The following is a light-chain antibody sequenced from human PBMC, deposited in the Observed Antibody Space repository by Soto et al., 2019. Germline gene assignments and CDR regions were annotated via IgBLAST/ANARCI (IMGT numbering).Light chain of an antibody. J-gene: IGKJ5*01. V-gene: IGKV1-39*01. CDR2: AAS. CDR1: QSISSY. CDR3: QQSYSTTIT. Sequence: DIQMTQSPSSLSASVGDRVTITCRASQSISSYLNWYQQKPGKAPKLLIYAASSLQSRVPSRFSGSGSGTDFTLTISSLQPEYFATYYFQQSYSTTITFGQGTRLEIK.